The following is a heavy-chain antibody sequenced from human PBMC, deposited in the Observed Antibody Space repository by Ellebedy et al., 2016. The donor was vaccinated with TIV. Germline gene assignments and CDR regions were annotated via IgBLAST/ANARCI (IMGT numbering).Heavy chain of an antibody. J-gene: IGHJ5*02. D-gene: IGHD1-26*01. V-gene: IGHV1-8*02. CDR3: ARGIVGATSWFDP. Sequence: ASVKVSXKASGYTFTGYYMHWVRQATGQGLEWMGWMNPNSGNTGYAQKFQGRVTMTRNTSISTAYMELSSLRSEDTAVYYCARGIVGATSWFDPWGQGTLVTVSS. CDR2: MNPNSGNT. CDR1: GYTFTGYY.